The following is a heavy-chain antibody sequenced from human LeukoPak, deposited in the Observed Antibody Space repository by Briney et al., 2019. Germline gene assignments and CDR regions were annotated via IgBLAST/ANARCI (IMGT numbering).Heavy chain of an antibody. D-gene: IGHD6-19*01. CDR2: ISYDGSNK. Sequence: PGGSLRLSCAASGFTFSSYAMHWVRQAPGKGLEWVAVISYDGSNKYYADSVKGGFTISRDNSKNTLCMQMNSLRAEDTAVYYCARDKGQWLVEGAFDIWGQGTMVTVS. V-gene: IGHV3-30-3*01. CDR3: ARDKGQWLVEGAFDI. J-gene: IGHJ3*02. CDR1: GFTFSSYA.